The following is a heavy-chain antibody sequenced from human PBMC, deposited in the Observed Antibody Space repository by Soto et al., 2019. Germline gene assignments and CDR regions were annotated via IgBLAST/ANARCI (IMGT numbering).Heavy chain of an antibody. CDR1: DFSISNAW. Sequence: EVQLVESGGGLVKPGGSLRLSCAASDFSISNAWMNGVRQAPGKGLEWVGRVKRKIDGETTDYAAPATGRFTISRDDSNNMLYLQMNSLKADDTAVDSCTTGSVEGVWGQGTTVTVSS. CDR3: TTGSVEGV. CDR2: VKRKIDGETT. D-gene: IGHD2-15*01. J-gene: IGHJ6*02. V-gene: IGHV3-15*07.